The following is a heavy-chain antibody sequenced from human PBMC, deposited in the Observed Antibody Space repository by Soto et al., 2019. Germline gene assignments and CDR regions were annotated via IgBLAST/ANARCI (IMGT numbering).Heavy chain of an antibody. V-gene: IGHV1-18*01. J-gene: IGHJ5*02. Sequence: QVQLVQSGGEMKKPGASVKVSCKASGYTFTNFGISWVRQAPGQGPEWVGWISAYNDERNYAQKFRGRVIMTTDTPTSTAYMELRTLTSDDTAVYYCARDYDIWGEDWSDPWGQGTLVTVSS. CDR2: ISAYNDER. CDR1: GYTFTNFG. CDR3: ARDYDIWGEDWSDP. D-gene: IGHD3-9*01.